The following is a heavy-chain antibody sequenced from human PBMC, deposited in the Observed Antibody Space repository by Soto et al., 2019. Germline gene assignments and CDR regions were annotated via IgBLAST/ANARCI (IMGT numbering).Heavy chain of an antibody. D-gene: IGHD3-22*01. V-gene: IGHV4-31*03. J-gene: IGHJ4*02. CDR1: GGSISSGGYY. CDR3: ARDAREYYYDSSGYYPFNYFAY. Sequence: SETLSLTCTVSGGSISSGGYYWSWIRQHPGKGLEWIGYIYYSGSTYYNPSLKSRVTISVDTSKNQFSLKLSSVTAADTAVYYCARDAREYYYDSSGYYPFNYFAYWGQGTLVTVSS. CDR2: IYYSGST.